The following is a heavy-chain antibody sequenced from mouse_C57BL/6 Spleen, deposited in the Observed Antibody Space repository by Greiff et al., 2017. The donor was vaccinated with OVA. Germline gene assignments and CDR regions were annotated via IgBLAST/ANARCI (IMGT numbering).Heavy chain of an antibody. CDR1: GYAFSSSW. J-gene: IGHJ1*03. V-gene: IGHV1-82*01. Sequence: VQRVESGPELVKPGASVKISCKASGYAFSSSWMNWVKQRPGKGLEWIGRIYPGDGDTNYNGKFKGKATLTADKSSSTAYMQLSSLTSEDSAVYFCARGDGYYWYFDVWGTGTTVTVSS. CDR2: IYPGDGDT. D-gene: IGHD2-3*01. CDR3: ARGDGYYWYFDV.